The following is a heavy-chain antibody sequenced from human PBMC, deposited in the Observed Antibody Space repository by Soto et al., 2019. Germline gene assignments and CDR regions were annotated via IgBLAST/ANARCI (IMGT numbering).Heavy chain of an antibody. Sequence: QVQLVESGGGVAQPGRSLRLSCAASGFTFSSYGMHWVRQAPGKGLEWVAVIWYDGSNKYYADSVKGRFTISRDNSKNTLYLQMNSLRAEDTAVYYCARAGEGYSYGYNYYGMDVWGQGTTVTVSS. CDR2: IWYDGSNK. CDR3: ARAGEGYSYGYNYYGMDV. D-gene: IGHD5-18*01. J-gene: IGHJ6*02. V-gene: IGHV3-33*01. CDR1: GFTFSSYG.